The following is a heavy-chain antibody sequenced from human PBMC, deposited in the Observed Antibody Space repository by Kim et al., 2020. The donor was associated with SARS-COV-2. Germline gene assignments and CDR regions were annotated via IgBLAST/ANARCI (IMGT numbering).Heavy chain of an antibody. D-gene: IGHD2-15*01. V-gene: IGHV1-69*06. J-gene: IGHJ6*02. CDR3: ARSLVVAATLYYYYGMDV. CDR2: IIPIFGTA. Sequence: SVKVSCKASGGTFSSYAISWVRQAPGQGLEWMGGIIPIFGTANYAQKFQGRVTITADKSTSTAYMELSSLRSEETAVYYCARSLVVAATLYYYYGMDVWGQGTTVTVSS. CDR1: GGTFSSYA.